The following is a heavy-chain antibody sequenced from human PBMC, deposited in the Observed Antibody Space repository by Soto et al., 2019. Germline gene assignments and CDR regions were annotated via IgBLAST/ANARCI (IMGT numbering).Heavy chain of an antibody. V-gene: IGHV1-2*02. Sequence: QLHLVQSGAVVKKPGASVTVSCSASGYPVTAYYMHWVRQAPGRGLEWMGGINPATGAAKCTQTSQGRDNMTRETQTNTVFMELSGRTSEDTAVFYCERGGGVGVAGSAAFDMWGQGTLVTVSS. CDR2: INPATGAA. J-gene: IGHJ3*02. D-gene: IGHD3-3*01. CDR3: ERGGGVGVAGSAAFDM. CDR1: GYPVTAYY.